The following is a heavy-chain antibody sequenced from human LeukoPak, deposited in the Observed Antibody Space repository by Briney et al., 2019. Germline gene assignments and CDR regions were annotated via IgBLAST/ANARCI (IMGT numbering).Heavy chain of an antibody. D-gene: IGHD3-22*01. CDR3: AREWNYESNGYFYYY. CDR1: RDTFSRYG. Sequence: SVKVSCKASRDTFSRYGISWVRQAPGQGLEWMGGIIPLFGTANYAQKFQGRVTITADESTSTAYLELSRLRFEDTAVYYCAREWNYESNGYFYYYWGQGTLVTVSS. V-gene: IGHV1-69*13. CDR2: IIPLFGTA. J-gene: IGHJ4*02.